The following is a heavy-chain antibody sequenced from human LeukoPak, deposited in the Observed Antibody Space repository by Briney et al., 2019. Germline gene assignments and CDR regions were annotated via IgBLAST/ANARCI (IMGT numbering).Heavy chain of an antibody. J-gene: IGHJ1*01. Sequence: GRSLRLSCAASGFTFSSFAMSWVRQAPGKGREWVSAISGSGGNTDYADSVKGRFTISRDNSKNTLYLQMNSLRVEDTAVYYCAKDSRTIPEYFQHWGQGTLVTVSS. CDR3: AKDSRTIPEYFQH. V-gene: IGHV3-23*01. CDR1: GFTFSSFA. CDR2: ISGSGGNT.